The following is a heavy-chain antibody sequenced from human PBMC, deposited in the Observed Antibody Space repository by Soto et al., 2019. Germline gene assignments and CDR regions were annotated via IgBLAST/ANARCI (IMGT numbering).Heavy chain of an antibody. CDR2: IYYSGST. Sequence: SETLSLTCTVSGGSISSYYWSWVRQRPGKGLEWIGYIYYSGSTNYNPSLKSRVTISVDTSKNQFSLKLSSVTAADTAVYYCATRQAWVSSCSTRHDYFAFCGQGTPVTVAS. D-gene: IGHD3-22*01. V-gene: IGHV4-59*01. CDR3: ATRQAWVSSCSTRHDYFAF. CDR1: GGSISSYY. J-gene: IGHJ4*02.